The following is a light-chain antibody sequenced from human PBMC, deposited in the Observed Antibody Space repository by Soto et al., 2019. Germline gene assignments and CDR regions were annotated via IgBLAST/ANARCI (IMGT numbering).Light chain of an antibody. CDR2: SNN. CDR3: AAWDDRLNGHV. V-gene: IGLV1-44*01. J-gene: IGLJ1*01. CDR1: SSNIGSTA. Sequence: QSVLTQPPSASGTPGQRVTISCSGSSSNIGSTAVNWYQQLPGPAPKLLIYSNNQRPSGVPARFSGSKSDPSASLAISGLQSEDEADYYCAAWDDRLNGHVFGTGTKLTVL.